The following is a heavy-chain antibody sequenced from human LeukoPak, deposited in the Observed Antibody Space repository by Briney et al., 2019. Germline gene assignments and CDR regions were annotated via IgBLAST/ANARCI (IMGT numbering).Heavy chain of an antibody. V-gene: IGHV3-64D*06. CDR2: ISPNGGST. Sequence: GRSLRLSCAASGFTFSSYAMHWVRQAPGKGLEYVSGISPNGGSTNYADSVKARFSISRDNSKNTLYLQMSSLRPEDTAVYYCVNQISGWVYWGQGTLVTVSS. D-gene: IGHD6-19*01. J-gene: IGHJ4*02. CDR1: GFTFSSYA. CDR3: VNQISGWVY.